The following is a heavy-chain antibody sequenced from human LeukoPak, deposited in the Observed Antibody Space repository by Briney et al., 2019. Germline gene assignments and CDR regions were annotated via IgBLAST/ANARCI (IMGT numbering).Heavy chain of an antibody. CDR2: ISGDGGST. Sequence: PGGSLRLSCAASGFTFDDYAMHWVRQAPGKGLEWVSLISGDGGSTYYADSVKGRFTISRDNSKNSLYLQMNSLRTEDTALYCCARGRRRSDYWGQGTLVTVSS. V-gene: IGHV3-43*02. J-gene: IGHJ4*02. CDR1: GFTFDDYA. CDR3: ARGRRRSDY.